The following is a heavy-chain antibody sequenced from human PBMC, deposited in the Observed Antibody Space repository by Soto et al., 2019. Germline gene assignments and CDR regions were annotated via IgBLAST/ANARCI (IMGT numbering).Heavy chain of an antibody. D-gene: IGHD6-13*01. CDR2: IYTSGST. J-gene: IGHJ6*04. V-gene: IGHV4-4*07. Sequence: SETLSLTCTVSGGSISSYYWSWIRQPAGKGLEWIGRIYTSGSTNCNPSLKSRVTMSVDTSKNQFSLKLSSVTAADTAVYYCARVPIKARAGNYYYSGMDVCGKGKTITVSS. CDR3: ARVPIKARAGNYYYSGMDV. CDR1: GGSISSYY.